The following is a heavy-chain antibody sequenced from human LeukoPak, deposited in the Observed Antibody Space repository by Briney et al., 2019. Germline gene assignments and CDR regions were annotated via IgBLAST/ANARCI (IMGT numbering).Heavy chain of an antibody. J-gene: IGHJ3*02. CDR1: GFTFSSYA. D-gene: IGHD6-6*01. CDR2: ISYDGSNK. CDR3: AGDYYSSSPQYAFDI. Sequence: GGSLRLSCAASGFTFSSYAMHWVRQAPGKGLEWVAVISYDGSNKYYADSVKGRFTISRDNAKNSLYLQMNSLRAEDTAVYYCAGDYYSSSPQYAFDIWGQGTMVTVSS. V-gene: IGHV3-30-3*01.